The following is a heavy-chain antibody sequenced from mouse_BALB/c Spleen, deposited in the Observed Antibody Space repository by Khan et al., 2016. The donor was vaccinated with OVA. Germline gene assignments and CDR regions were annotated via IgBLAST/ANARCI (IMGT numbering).Heavy chain of an antibody. D-gene: IGHD4-1*01. V-gene: IGHV5-6*01. CDR1: GFTFSTYG. CDR2: INSDGYYT. Sequence: EVEPVESGGDSMKPGGSLKLSCAASGFTFSTYGMSWVRQTPDKRLAWVATINSDGYYTYYPDSVQGRFTISRNNVKNTLYPQMSSLKSEDTAMYYCASHLTGAFAYWGQGTLVTVSA. CDR3: ASHLTGAFAY. J-gene: IGHJ3*01.